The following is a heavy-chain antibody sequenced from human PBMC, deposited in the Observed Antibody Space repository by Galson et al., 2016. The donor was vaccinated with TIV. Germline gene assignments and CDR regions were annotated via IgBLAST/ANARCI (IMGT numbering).Heavy chain of an antibody. J-gene: IGHJ6*02. D-gene: IGHD3-10*01. CDR3: ARCRGDYYYGLDV. CDR1: GGSISNGDYY. CDR2: VYYSGAT. V-gene: IGHV4-30-4*08. Sequence: TLSLTCSVFGGSISNGDYYWTWIRQPPGKGLEWIGYVYYSGATNYNPSLQRRVTLSVDRSTNQFSLRLNSVTAADTAVYSCARCRGDYYYGLDVRGQGSTVTVSS.